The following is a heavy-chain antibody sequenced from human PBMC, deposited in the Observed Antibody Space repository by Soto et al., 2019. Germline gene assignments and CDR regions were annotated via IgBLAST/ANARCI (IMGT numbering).Heavy chain of an antibody. J-gene: IGHJ4*02. CDR3: TTDKSY. CDR2: IKSETDGGAT. CDR1: GFIVSKAW. Sequence: EVQLVESGGGSVKPGGSLRLSCAASGFIVSKAWVNWVRQAPGKGLEWVGRIKSETDGGATDYGTPVEGRFTISRDDSKSMLYLQMNSLKTEDTAIYYCTTDKSYWGQGTLVTVSA. V-gene: IGHV3-15*07.